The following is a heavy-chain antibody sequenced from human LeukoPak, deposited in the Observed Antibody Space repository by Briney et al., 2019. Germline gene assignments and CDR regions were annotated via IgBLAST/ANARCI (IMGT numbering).Heavy chain of an antibody. V-gene: IGHV3-30-3*01. J-gene: IGHJ6*02. CDR3: ARDGDSSPPSYYGMDV. CDR1: GFTFSSYA. CDR2: ISYDGSNK. D-gene: IGHD3-22*01. Sequence: TGGSLRLSCAASGFTFSSYAMHWVRQAPGKGLEWVAVISYDGSNKYYADSVKGRFTISRDNSKNTLYLHMNSLRAEDTAVYYCARDGDSSPPSYYGMDVWGQGTTVTVSS.